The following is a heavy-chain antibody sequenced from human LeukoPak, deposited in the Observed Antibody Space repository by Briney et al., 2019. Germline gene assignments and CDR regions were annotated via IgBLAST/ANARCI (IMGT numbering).Heavy chain of an antibody. CDR2: MNPNSGNT. V-gene: IGHV1-8*01. CDR3: ASYLRSSGRYYYP. J-gene: IGHJ5*02. CDR1: GYTFTSYD. Sequence: ASVKVSCKASGYTFTSYDINWVRQATGQGLEWMGWMNPNSGNTGYAQKFQGRVTMTRNTSISTAYMELSSLRSEDTAVYYCASYLRSSGRYYYPWGQGTLVTVSS. D-gene: IGHD6-19*01.